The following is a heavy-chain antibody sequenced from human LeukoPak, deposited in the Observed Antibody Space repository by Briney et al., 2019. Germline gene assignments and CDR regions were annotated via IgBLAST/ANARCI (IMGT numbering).Heavy chain of an antibody. Sequence: PSETLSLTCAVYGGSFTGYYWSWIRQPPGKGLEWIGEISHRGSTNYNPSLKSRVTISVYTSKNQFSLKLTSVTAADTAVYYCARGRRQLVRSWGYRGQGTLVTVSS. CDR2: ISHRGST. D-gene: IGHD6-13*01. CDR1: GGSFTGYY. J-gene: IGHJ4*02. CDR3: ARGRRQLVRSWGY. V-gene: IGHV4-34*01.